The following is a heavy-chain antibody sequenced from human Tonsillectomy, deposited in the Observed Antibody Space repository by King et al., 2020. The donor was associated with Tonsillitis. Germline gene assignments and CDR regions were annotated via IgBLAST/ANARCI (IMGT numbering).Heavy chain of an antibody. D-gene: IGHD3-10*01. Sequence: VQLVESGGGLVQPGGSLRLSCAASGFTFSGYWMHWVRQAPGTGLVWVSRINSDGDSTDYADSVKGRFTISRDNAKDTLFLQMNSLSAEDTAVYYCAKNWGLWFGGQGTLVTVSS. V-gene: IGHV3-74*01. CDR2: INSDGDST. CDR3: AKNWGLWF. CDR1: GFTFSGYW. J-gene: IGHJ4*02.